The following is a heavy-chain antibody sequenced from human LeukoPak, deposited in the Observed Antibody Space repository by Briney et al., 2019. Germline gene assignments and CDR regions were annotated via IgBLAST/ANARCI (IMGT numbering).Heavy chain of an antibody. CDR2: ISWNSGSI. J-gene: IGHJ4*02. D-gene: IGHD3-3*01. Sequence: GGSLRLSCAASGFTFDDYAMHWVRQAPGKGLEWVSGISWNSGSIGYADSVKGRFTISRDNAKNSLYLQMNSLRAEDTALYYCAKLRSRFLEWSNPIEGWGQGTLVTVSS. V-gene: IGHV3-9*01. CDR1: GFTFDDYA. CDR3: AKLRSRFLEWSNPIEG.